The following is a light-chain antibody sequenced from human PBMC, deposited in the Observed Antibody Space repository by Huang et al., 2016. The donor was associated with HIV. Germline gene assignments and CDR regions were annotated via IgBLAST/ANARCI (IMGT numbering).Light chain of an antibody. CDR3: QQSYSTPYT. CDR2: AAS. Sequence: DIQMTQSPSSLSASVGDRVTITCRASQSISSYFNWYQQKPGKAPKRLIYAASSLQSGVPSRFSGSGSGTDFTLTISSLQPEDFATYYCQQSYSTPYTFGQGTKLEIK. CDR1: QSISSY. V-gene: IGKV1-39*01. J-gene: IGKJ2*01.